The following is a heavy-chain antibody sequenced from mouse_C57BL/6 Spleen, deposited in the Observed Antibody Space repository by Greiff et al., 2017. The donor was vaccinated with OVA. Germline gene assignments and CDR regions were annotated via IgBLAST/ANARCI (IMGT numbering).Heavy chain of an antibody. V-gene: IGHV1-66*01. CDR1: GYSFTSYY. CDR2: IYPGSGNT. J-gene: IGHJ2*01. CDR3: AGGYSYYFDY. Sequence: QVTLKESGPELVKPGASVKISCKASGYSFTSYYIHWVKQRPGQGLEWIGWIYPGSGNTKYNEKFKGKATLTADTSSSTAYMQLSSLTSEDSAVYYCAGGYSYYFDYWGQGTTLTVSS. D-gene: IGHD2-3*01.